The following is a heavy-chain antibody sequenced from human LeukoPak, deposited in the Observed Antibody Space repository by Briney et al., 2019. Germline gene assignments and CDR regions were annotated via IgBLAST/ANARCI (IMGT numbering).Heavy chain of an antibody. CDR1: GFTFSDHY. CDR2: INSEGRST. Sequence: PGGSLRLSCAASGFTFSDHYMDWVRQAPGTGLVWVSRINSEGRSTSYAESVTGRFTISRDNAKNTLYLQMNSLRAEDTAVYHCVRDVWGDRDSYFDYWGQGTLVTVSS. J-gene: IGHJ4*02. D-gene: IGHD2-21*01. V-gene: IGHV3-74*01. CDR3: VRDVWGDRDSYFDY.